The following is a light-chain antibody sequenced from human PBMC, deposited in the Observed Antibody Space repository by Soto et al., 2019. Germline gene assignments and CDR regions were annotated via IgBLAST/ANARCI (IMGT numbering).Light chain of an antibody. V-gene: IGLV2-14*01. CDR2: EVS. J-gene: IGLJ3*02. Sequence: QSVLTQPASVSGSPGQSITIPCTGTNSDVGAYNYVSWFQQHPGRAPKLIIFEVSNRPSGVSHRFSGSKSGNTASLTISGLQTEDEADYYCLSYTITSILVFGGGTQLTVL. CDR3: LSYTITSILV. CDR1: NSDVGAYNY.